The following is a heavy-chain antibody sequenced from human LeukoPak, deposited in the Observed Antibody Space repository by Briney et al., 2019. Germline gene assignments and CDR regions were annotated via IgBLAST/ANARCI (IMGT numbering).Heavy chain of an antibody. Sequence: GGSLRLSCAASGFTFSSYSMNWVRQAPGKGLEWVSSISSSSSYIYYADSVKGRFTISRDNAKNSLYLQMNSLRAEDTAVYYCARVTVAGSGYYYGMDVWGQGTTVTVSS. V-gene: IGHV3-21*01. CDR3: ARVTVAGSGYYYGMDV. CDR2: ISSSSSYI. D-gene: IGHD6-19*01. CDR1: GFTFSSYS. J-gene: IGHJ6*02.